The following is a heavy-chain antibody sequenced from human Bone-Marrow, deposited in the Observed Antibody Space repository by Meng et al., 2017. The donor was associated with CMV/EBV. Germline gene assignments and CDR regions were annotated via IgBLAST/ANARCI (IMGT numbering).Heavy chain of an antibody. V-gene: IGHV5-51*01. CDR1: GYSFTSYR. CDR2: IYPGDSDT. Sequence: GESLKISCKGSGYSFTSYRIGWVRQMPGKGLEWMGSIYPGDSDTGYSPSFQGQVTISADKSISTAYLQWSSLKASDTAMYYCARLGRGYSSPRVGAELGYWGQGTLVTVSS. D-gene: IGHD6-13*01. J-gene: IGHJ4*02. CDR3: ARLGRGYSSPRVGAELGY.